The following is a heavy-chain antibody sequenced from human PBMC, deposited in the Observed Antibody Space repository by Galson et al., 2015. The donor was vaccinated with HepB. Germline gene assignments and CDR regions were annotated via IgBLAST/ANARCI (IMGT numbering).Heavy chain of an antibody. J-gene: IGHJ4*02. CDR2: ISSGSSYI. D-gene: IGHD1-26*01. V-gene: IGHV3-21*01. Sequence: SLRLSCTASGFTFSTYSMNWVRQAPGKGLEWVSSISSGSSYIYYADSVKGRFTISRDNAKNSLYLQMNSLRAEDTAVYYCARLPEEHNFDYWGQGALVTVSS. CDR3: ARLPEEHNFDY. CDR1: GFTFSTYS.